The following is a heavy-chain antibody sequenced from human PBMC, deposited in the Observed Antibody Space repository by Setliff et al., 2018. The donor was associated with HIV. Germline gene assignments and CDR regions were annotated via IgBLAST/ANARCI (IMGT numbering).Heavy chain of an antibody. CDR3: ARVNYDSTGYYYYYYMDV. CDR1: GGSIDSTSYY. J-gene: IGHJ6*03. CDR2: IYYSENT. D-gene: IGHD3-22*01. Sequence: SETLSLTCTVSGGSIDSTSYYWSWIRQHPGKGLEWIGYIYYSENTYYNPSLKSRVTLSIDTSKNQFSPNLTSVTAADTAVYYCARVNYDSTGYYYYYYMDVWGKGTTVTVSS. V-gene: IGHV4-31*03.